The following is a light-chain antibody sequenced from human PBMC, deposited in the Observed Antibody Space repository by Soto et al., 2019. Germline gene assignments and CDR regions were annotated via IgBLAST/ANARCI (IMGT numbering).Light chain of an antibody. Sequence: DIQMAQTPATLSASVGDRGTSTCRASQSIGSWLAWYQQKPGKAPKLLIYDAAVLESGVPSRFSGSGSGTDFTLTIRSLQPDDFATYYCQQYDSYSRTFAQGTKVDSK. V-gene: IGKV1-5*01. J-gene: IGKJ1*01. CDR2: DAA. CDR3: QQYDSYSRT. CDR1: QSIGSW.